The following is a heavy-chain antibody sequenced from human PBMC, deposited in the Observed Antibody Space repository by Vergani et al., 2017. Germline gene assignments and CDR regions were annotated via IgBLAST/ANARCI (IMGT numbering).Heavy chain of an antibody. J-gene: IGHJ3*02. V-gene: IGHV1-58*02. Sequence: QMQLVQSGPEVKKPGTSVKVSCKASGFTFTSSAMQWVRQARGQRLEWIGWIVVGSGNTNYAQKFQERVTITRDMSTSTAYMELSSLRSEDTAVYYCAAVDVLLWFGELNPNDAFDIWGQGTMVTVSS. CDR3: AAVDVLLWFGELNPNDAFDI. CDR2: IVVGSGNT. CDR1: GFTFTSSA. D-gene: IGHD3-10*01.